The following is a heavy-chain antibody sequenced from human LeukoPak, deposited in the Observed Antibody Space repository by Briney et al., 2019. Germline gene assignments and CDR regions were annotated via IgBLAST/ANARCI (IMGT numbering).Heavy chain of an antibody. V-gene: IGHV3-21*01. J-gene: IGHJ6*03. CDR3: AREYFDPSDYYYYMDV. CDR2: ISSSSSYI. CDR1: GFTLSSYS. Sequence: GGSLRLSCAASGFTLSSYSMNWVRQAPGKGLEWVSSISSSSSYIYYADSVKGRFTISRDNAKNTVYLQMNSLRAEDTAMYYCAREYFDPSDYYYYMDVWGKGTTVTVSS. D-gene: IGHD3-9*01.